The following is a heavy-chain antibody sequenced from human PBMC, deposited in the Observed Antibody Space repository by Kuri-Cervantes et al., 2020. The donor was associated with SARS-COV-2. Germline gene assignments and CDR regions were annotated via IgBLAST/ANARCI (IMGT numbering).Heavy chain of an antibody. J-gene: IGHJ4*02. D-gene: IGHD1-26*01. CDR3: ARESIVGATYFDY. V-gene: IGHV3-30*03. Sequence: GESLKISCAAPGFTFSSYSMNWVRQAPGKGLEWVAVISYDGSNKYYADSVKGRFTISRDNSKNTLYLQMNSLRAEDTAVYYCARESIVGATYFDYWGQGTLVTVSS. CDR1: GFTFSSYS. CDR2: ISYDGSNK.